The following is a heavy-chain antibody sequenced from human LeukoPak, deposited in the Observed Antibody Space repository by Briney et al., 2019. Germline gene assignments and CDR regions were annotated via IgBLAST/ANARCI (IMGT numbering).Heavy chain of an antibody. CDR3: ARGDYSTLYYIDY. V-gene: IGHV3-30*03. D-gene: IGHD4-11*01. CDR1: GFRFSSYG. Sequence: PGGSLRLSCAASGFRFSSYGIHWVRQAPGKGLEWVAVISYDASNKYYADSVKGRFTISRDNSKNTVYLQMNSLRAEDTAVYYCARGDYSTLYYIDYWGQGTLVTVSS. CDR2: ISYDASNK. J-gene: IGHJ4*02.